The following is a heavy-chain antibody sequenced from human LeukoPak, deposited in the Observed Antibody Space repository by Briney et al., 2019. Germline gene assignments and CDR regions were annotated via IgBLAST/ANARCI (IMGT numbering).Heavy chain of an antibody. V-gene: IGHV4-31*03. CDR3: AREGDSSGEIIDY. Sequence: SETLSLTCTVSGGSISRGGYYWSWIRQHPGKGLEWIGYIYYSGRTYYNPSLKSRVTISVDTSKNQFSLKLSSVTAADTAVYYCAREGDSSGEIIDYWGQGTLVTVSS. CDR1: GGSISRGGYY. J-gene: IGHJ4*02. D-gene: IGHD3-22*01. CDR2: IYYSGRT.